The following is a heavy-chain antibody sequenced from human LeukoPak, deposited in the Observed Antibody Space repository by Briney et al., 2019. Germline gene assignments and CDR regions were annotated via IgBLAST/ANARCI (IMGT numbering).Heavy chain of an antibody. CDR3: ARVTAAAAGKGGYYYGMDV. V-gene: IGHV4-59*01. Sequence: PSETLSLTCTVSGGSISSYYWSWIRQPPGKGLEWIGYIYYSGSTNYNPSLKSRVTISVDTSKNQFSLKLSSVTAADTAVYYCARVTAAAAGKGGYYYGMDVWGQGTTVTVSS. CDR2: IYYSGST. CDR1: GGSISSYY. D-gene: IGHD6-13*01. J-gene: IGHJ6*02.